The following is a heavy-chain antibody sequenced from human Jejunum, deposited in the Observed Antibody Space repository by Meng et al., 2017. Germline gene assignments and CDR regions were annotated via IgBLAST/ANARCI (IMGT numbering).Heavy chain of an antibody. CDR3: ARGVGDIRVGFDY. CDR1: GDSISSTTW. J-gene: IGHJ4*02. V-gene: IGHV4-4*02. Sequence: QAHLPGPAPGLVKPWGTLALTSEVSGDSISSTTWWDWLRPPPGKGLEWSGEIYHSGRTNFNPSLERRVTLSVDESKNQFSLTLNSVTAADTDVYYCARGVGDIRVGFDYWGQGILVTVSS. CDR2: IYHSGRT. D-gene: IGHD5-12*01.